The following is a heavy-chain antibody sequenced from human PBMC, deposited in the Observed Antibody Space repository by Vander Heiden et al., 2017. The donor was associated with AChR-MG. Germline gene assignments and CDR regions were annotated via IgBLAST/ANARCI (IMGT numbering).Heavy chain of an antibody. CDR3: AKYSSSSIDY. J-gene: IGHJ4*02. Sequence: EVQLVESGGGLVKPGGSLRLSCAASGFTFSSYSMNWVRQAPGKGLEWVSSISSSSSYIYYADSVKGRFTISRDNAKNSLYLQMNSLRAEDTAVYYCAKYSSSSIDYWGQGTLVTVSS. V-gene: IGHV3-21*01. CDR2: ISSSSSYI. CDR1: GFTFSSYS. D-gene: IGHD6-6*01.